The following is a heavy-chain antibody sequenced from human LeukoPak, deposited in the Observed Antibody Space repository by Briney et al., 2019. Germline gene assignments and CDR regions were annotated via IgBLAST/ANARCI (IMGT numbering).Heavy chain of an antibody. J-gene: IGHJ6*02. D-gene: IGHD3-3*01. CDR2: IKGDGSHT. V-gene: IGHV3-74*01. CDR1: GFTFSNYW. CDR3: ARVGPPYYDFWSGFDYYYYGMDV. Sequence: GGSLRLSCAASGFTFSNYWMHWVRQAPGKGLVWVSRIKGDGSHTIYADSVKGRFTISRDNAKNTLYLQMNSLRAEDTAVYYCARVGPPYYDFWSGFDYYYYGMDVWGQGTTVTVSS.